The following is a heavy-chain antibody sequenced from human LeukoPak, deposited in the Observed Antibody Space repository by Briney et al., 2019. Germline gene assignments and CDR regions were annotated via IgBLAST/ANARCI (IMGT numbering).Heavy chain of an antibody. CDR2: INPNSGGT. Sequence: ASVTVSCKASGYTFTGYYMHWVRQAPGQGLEWMGWINPNSGGTNYAQKFQGGVTMTRDTSISTAYMELSRLRSDDTAVYYCARSFTPELLRYYFDYWGQGTLVTVSS. J-gene: IGHJ4*02. CDR3: ARSFTPELLRYYFDY. CDR1: GYTFTGYY. V-gene: IGHV1-2*02. D-gene: IGHD1-26*01.